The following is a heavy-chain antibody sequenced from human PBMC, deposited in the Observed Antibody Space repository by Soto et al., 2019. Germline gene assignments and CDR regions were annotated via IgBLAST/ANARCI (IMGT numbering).Heavy chain of an antibody. CDR1: GFTFSSYA. Sequence: GSLRLSCAASGFTFSSYAMSWVRQAPGKGLEWVSAISGSGGSTYYADSVKGRFTISRDNSKNTLYLQMNSLRAEDTAVYYCAIPPPSMIVVVITLSPPIDYWGQGTLVTVSS. CDR3: AIPPPSMIVVVITLSPPIDY. J-gene: IGHJ4*02. CDR2: ISGSGGST. V-gene: IGHV3-23*01. D-gene: IGHD3-22*01.